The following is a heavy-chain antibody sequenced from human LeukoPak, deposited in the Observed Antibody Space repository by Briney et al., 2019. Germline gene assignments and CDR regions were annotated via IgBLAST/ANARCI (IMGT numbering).Heavy chain of an antibody. CDR3: VRGVGSLNWFDP. CDR2: INPNNGGP. D-gene: IGHD1-26*01. Sequence: GASVKVSCKASGYTFTSYAMNWVRQAPGQGLEWVAWINPNNGGPNYAQKFQGRVTVTRDTSISTAYMELSRLTSDDTAVYYCVRGVGSLNWFDPWGQGTRVIVSS. V-gene: IGHV1-2*02. CDR1: GYTFTSYA. J-gene: IGHJ5*02.